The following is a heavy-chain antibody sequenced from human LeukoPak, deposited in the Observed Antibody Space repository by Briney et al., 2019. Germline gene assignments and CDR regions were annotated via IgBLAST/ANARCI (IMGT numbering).Heavy chain of an antibody. CDR2: ISYDGSNK. D-gene: IGHD6-19*01. Sequence: GRSLRLSCAASGFTFSSYSMHWVRQAPGKGLEWVAVISYDGSNKYYAHSVKGRFTISRDNSKNTLYLQMNSLRAENTAVYYCARDRIAVAGTAVDDWGQGTLVTVSS. CDR1: GFTFSSYS. CDR3: ARDRIAVAGTAVDD. J-gene: IGHJ4*02. V-gene: IGHV3-30-3*01.